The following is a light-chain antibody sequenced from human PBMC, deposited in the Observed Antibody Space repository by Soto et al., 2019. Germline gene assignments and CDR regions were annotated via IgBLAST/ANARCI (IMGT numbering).Light chain of an antibody. CDR1: QSVRNSY. J-gene: IGKJ1*01. Sequence: EIVLTQSPGTLSLSPGERVTLSCRASQSVRNSYLAWYQQRPGQAPRLLIYGASSRATGIPDRFSGSGSGTEFNLTISRLEPEDFAVYYCQQYGRSWTLGQGTNLEIK. V-gene: IGKV3-20*01. CDR3: QQYGRSWT. CDR2: GAS.